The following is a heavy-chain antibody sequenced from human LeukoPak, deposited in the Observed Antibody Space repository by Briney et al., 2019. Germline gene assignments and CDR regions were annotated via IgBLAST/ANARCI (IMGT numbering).Heavy chain of an antibody. CDR2: IYYSGST. V-gene: IGHV4-39*01. CDR1: GGSISSSGYY. CDR3: ARHVEVFYYYYYYYMDV. Sequence: PSETLSLTCTVSGGSISSSGYYWGWIRQPPGKGLEWIASIYYSGSTYYNPSLKSRVTISVDTSKNQFSLKLSSVTAADTAVYYCARHVEVFYYYYYYYMDVWGKGTTVTVSS. J-gene: IGHJ6*03. D-gene: IGHD1-1*01.